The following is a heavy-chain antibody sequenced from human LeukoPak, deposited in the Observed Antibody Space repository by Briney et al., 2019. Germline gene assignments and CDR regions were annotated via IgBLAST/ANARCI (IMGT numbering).Heavy chain of an antibody. CDR2: ISAYNGNT. J-gene: IGHJ4*02. CDR3: ARNWATAAGTYFDY. Sequence: ASVKVSCKASGYTFTGYYMHWVRQAPGQGLEWMGWISAYNGNTNYAQKLQGRVTMTTDTSTSTAYMELRSLRSDDTAVYYCARNWATAAGTYFDYWGQGTLVTVSS. CDR1: GYTFTGYY. D-gene: IGHD6-13*01. V-gene: IGHV1-18*04.